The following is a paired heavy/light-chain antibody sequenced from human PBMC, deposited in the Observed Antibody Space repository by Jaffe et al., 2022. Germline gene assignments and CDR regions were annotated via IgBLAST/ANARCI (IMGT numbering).Light chain of an antibody. CDR2: AAS. Sequence: AIWMTQSPSLLSASTGDRVTISCRMSQGISSYLAWYQQKPGKAPELLIYAASTLQSGVPSRFSGSGSGTDFTLTISCLQSEDFATYYCQQYYSFPYTFGQGTKLEIK. CDR1: QGISSY. V-gene: IGKV1D-8*02. CDR3: QQYYSFPYT. J-gene: IGKJ2*01.
Heavy chain of an antibody. Sequence: QVQLVQSGAEVKKPGASVKVSCKASGYTFTSYDINWVRQATGQGLEWMGWMNPNSGNTGYAQKFQGRVTMTRNTSISTAYMELSSLRSEDTAVYYCARKIPQKSGIVVVPAATYYMDVWGKGTTVTVSS. CDR3: ARKIPQKSGIVVVPAATYYMDV. CDR2: MNPNSGNT. D-gene: IGHD2-2*01. V-gene: IGHV1-8*01. CDR1: GYTFTSYD. J-gene: IGHJ6*03.